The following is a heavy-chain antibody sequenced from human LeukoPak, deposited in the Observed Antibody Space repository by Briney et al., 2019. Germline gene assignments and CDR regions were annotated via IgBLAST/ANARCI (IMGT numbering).Heavy chain of an antibody. CDR1: GFTFSSYW. CDR3: ARLSSGWYGDFDY. D-gene: IGHD6-19*01. Sequence: GGSLRLSCAASGFTFSSYWMSWVRQAPGKGLEWVANIKQDGSEKYYVDSVKGRFTISRDNAQNSLYLQMNSLRAEDTAVYYCARLSSGWYGDFDYWGQGTLVTVSS. J-gene: IGHJ4*01. V-gene: IGHV3-7*03. CDR2: IKQDGSEK.